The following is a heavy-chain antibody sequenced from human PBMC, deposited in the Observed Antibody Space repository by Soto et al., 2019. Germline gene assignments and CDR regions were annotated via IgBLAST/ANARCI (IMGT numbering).Heavy chain of an antibody. CDR2: INHSGST. CDR3: ARVLYYFDY. CDR1: GGSFSGYY. Sequence: PSETPFLTCAVYGGSFSGYYWSWIRQPPGKGLEWIGEINHSGSTNYNPSLKSRVTISVDTSKNQFSLKLSSVTAADTAVYYCARVLYYFDYWGQGTLVTVSS. V-gene: IGHV4-34*01. J-gene: IGHJ4*02.